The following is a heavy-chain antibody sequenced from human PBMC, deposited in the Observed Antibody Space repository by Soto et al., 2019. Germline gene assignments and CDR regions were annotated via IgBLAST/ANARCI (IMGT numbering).Heavy chain of an antibody. D-gene: IGHD6-25*01. V-gene: IGHV3-30*18. CDR3: AKGAQAAAVLDH. CDR2: ISFDGKNR. Sequence: QVQLLESGGGVVQPGRSLKLSCTTSGFTFSLYGMHWVRQAPGKGLEWLAVISFDGKNRYYADSVKGRFTISRHNSKTTLSLQMSNLRADDTAVYFCAKGAQAAAVLDHWGQGALVTVAS. J-gene: IGHJ4*02. CDR1: GFTFSLYG.